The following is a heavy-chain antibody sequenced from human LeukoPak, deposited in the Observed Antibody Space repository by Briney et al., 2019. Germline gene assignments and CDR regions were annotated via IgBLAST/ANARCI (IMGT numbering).Heavy chain of an antibody. CDR2: INPNSGGT. Sequence: ASVKVSCKASGYTFTGYYMHWVQQAPGQGLEWMGWINPNSGGTNYAQNFQGRVTMTRDTSISTAYMELSSLRSDDTAVYYCARDRDRAAADTWFDPWGQGTLVTVSS. D-gene: IGHD6-13*01. CDR3: ARDRDRAAADTWFDP. CDR1: GYTFTGYY. J-gene: IGHJ5*02. V-gene: IGHV1-2*02.